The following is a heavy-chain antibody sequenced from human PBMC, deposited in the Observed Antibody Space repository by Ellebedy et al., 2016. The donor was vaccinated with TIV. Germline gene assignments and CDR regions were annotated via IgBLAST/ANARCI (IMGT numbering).Heavy chain of an antibody. V-gene: IGHV3-21*01. CDR1: GFTFSSYS. Sequence: GGSLRLSXAASGFTFSSYSMNWVRQAPGKGLEWVSSISSSSSYIYYADSVKGRFTISRDNAKNSLYLQMNSLRAEDTAVYYCAASTLGDTAMVTWGQGTLVTVSS. J-gene: IGHJ5*02. CDR2: ISSSSSYI. CDR3: AASTLGDTAMVT. D-gene: IGHD5-18*01.